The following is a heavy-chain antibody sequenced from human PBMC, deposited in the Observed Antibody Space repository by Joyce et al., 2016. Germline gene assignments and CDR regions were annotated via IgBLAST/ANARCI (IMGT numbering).Heavy chain of an antibody. J-gene: IGHJ4*02. CDR3: ARGNGDFWSGYYNYFDY. CDR2: IYCSGST. D-gene: IGHD3-3*01. Sequence: QVQLQESGPGLVKPSQTLSLTCTVSGGSISSGDYYWSWVRQSPGKGLGWIGYIYCSGSTHRNTSLKSRLTISADTSKNQFSLKVRSVTAADTAVYYCARGNGDFWSGYYNYFDYWGQGILVTVAS. CDR1: GGSISSGDYY. V-gene: IGHV4-30-4*01.